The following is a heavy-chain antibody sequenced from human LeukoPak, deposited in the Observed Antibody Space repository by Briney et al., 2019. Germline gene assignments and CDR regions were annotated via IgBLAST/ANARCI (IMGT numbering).Heavy chain of an antibody. CDR3: ARGQYDSSGNIDY. J-gene: IGHJ4*02. CDR2: ISSSGSTI. D-gene: IGHD3-22*01. CDR1: GFTFSSYE. Sequence: PGGSLRLSCAASGFTFSSYEMNWVRQAPGKGLEWVSYISSSGSTIYYADSVKGRFTISRDNAKNSLYLQMNSLRAEDTAVYYCARGQYDSSGNIDYWGQGTLVTVSS. V-gene: IGHV3-48*03.